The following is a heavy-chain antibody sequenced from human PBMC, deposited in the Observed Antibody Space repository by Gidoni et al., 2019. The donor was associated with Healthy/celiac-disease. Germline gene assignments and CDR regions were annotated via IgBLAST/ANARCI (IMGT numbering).Heavy chain of an antibody. CDR3: ARRPYDFWSGYYFDY. D-gene: IGHD3-3*01. CDR1: AGPLTSSSYY. CDR2: IYYSGST. J-gene: IGHJ4*02. V-gene: IGHV4-39*01. Sequence: QLQLQESGPGLLKPSETLSHTCTVAAGPLTSSSYYWGWIRQPPGKGLEWIGSIYYSGSTYYNPSLKSRVTISVDTSKNQFSLKLSSVTAADTAVYYCARRPYDFWSGYYFDYWGQGTLVTVSS.